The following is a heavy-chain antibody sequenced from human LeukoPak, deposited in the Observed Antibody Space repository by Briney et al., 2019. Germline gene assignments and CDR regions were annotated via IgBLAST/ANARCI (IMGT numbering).Heavy chain of an antibody. J-gene: IGHJ6*03. CDR1: GFSFSSYS. CDR3: ARVLRYCSGGNCYSGGLGYMDV. Sequence: GGSLRLSCAASGFSFSSYSMNWVRQAPGKGLEWVSSISRSGSTKYYADSVKGRFTISRDNAKNSLFLQMNSLRAEDTAVYYCARVLRYCSGGNCYSGGLGYMDVWGKGTTVTISS. V-gene: IGHV3-48*04. D-gene: IGHD2-15*01. CDR2: ISRSGSTK.